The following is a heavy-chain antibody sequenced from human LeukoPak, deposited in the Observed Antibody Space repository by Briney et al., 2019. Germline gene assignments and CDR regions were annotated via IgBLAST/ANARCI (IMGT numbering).Heavy chain of an antibody. D-gene: IGHD3-22*01. Sequence: GGSLRLSCAAYGLTFSDYSMNWVRQAPGKGLEWVSAISSGSGFIYYADSVKGRFTISRDNAKNSLYLQMNSLRAEDTAVYYCARSSPYYDSSGYYYNDWGQGTLVTVSS. CDR3: ARSSPYYDSSGYYYND. V-gene: IGHV3-21*01. CDR2: ISSGSGFI. J-gene: IGHJ4*02. CDR1: GLTFSDYS.